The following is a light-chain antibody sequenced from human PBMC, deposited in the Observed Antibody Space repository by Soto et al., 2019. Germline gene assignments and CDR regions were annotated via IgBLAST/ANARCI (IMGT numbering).Light chain of an antibody. CDR1: RSKLGTHT. CDR3: AAWDDSLNGPV. CDR2: STN. J-gene: IGLJ2*01. V-gene: IGLV1-44*01. Sequence: QSVLTQPPSASETPGQRVTIYCPGSRSKLGTHTVNWSQPVPGTAPKLLIYSTNQRPSAVPDRISGSKSGTSASLAISGLQSDDEADYYCAAWDDSLNGPVFGGGTKLTVL.